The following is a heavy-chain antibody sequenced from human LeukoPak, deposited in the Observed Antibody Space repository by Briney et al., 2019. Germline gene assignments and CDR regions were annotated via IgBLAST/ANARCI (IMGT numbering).Heavy chain of an antibody. CDR3: GSGERSYHFDN. CDR1: ANIFTSQW. Sequence: GESPKISCKGSANIFTSQWIGWVRQMPGKGLEWMGIMYPGDSDTRYSPSFEGHVTISADKSITTAYLQWSSLKASDTAMYYCGSGERSYHFDNWGQGSLVTVSS. CDR2: MYPGDSDT. V-gene: IGHV5-51*01. D-gene: IGHD1-26*01. J-gene: IGHJ4*02.